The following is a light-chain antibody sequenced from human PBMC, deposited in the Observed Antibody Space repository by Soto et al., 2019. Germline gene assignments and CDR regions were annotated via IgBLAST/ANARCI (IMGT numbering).Light chain of an antibody. CDR3: QQYNNRPPLT. J-gene: IGKJ4*01. V-gene: IGKV3D-15*01. Sequence: EIVMTQSPATLSVSPGDRVTLSCRASQNLDNNLAWYQQRPGQPPRLLIYGASTRANGIPARFSGSGSGTEFTLTISSLQSEDFAVYCCQQYNNRPPLTFGGGTKVEIK. CDR1: QNLDNN. CDR2: GAS.